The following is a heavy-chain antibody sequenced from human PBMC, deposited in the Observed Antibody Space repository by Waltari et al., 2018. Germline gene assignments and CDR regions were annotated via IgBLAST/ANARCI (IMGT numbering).Heavy chain of an antibody. D-gene: IGHD6-13*01. J-gene: IGHJ4*02. Sequence: QVQLQQWGGGLLKPSETLSLTCAVYGGSFSGYYWSWIRQPPGQGLEWIGEINHSGSTNYNPSLKSRVTISVDTSKNQFSLKLSSVTAADTAVYYCARGGDGSRWPRAGYYFDYWGQGTLVTVSS. CDR2: INHSGST. CDR1: GGSFSGYY. CDR3: ARGGDGSRWPRAGYYFDY. V-gene: IGHV4-34*01.